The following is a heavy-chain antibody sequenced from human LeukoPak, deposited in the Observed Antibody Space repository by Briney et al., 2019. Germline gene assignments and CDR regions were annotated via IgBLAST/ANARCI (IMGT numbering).Heavy chain of an antibody. J-gene: IGHJ4*02. CDR3: ARDMITFGGVIEDDY. Sequence: SETLSLTCTVSGGSISSYYWSWIRQPPGKGLEWIGYIHYSGSTNYNPSLKSRVTISVDTSKNQFSLKLSSVTAADTAVYYCARDMITFGGVIEDDYWGQGTLVTVSS. V-gene: IGHV4-59*12. CDR1: GGSISSYY. D-gene: IGHD3-16*02. CDR2: IHYSGST.